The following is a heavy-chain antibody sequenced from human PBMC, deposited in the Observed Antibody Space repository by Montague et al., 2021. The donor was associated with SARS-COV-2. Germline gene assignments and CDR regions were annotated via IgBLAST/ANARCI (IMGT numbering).Heavy chain of an antibody. Sequence: SETLSLTCTVSGGTVRDYYWNWTRQTPGKGLEWIGYIFYNGYTKYNPSLESRVTLSVDTPGNQFFLSLRSVTASDTATYFCARHSVSEDGTFFRPYLDPWGQGAQVIVSS. V-gene: IGHV4-59*08. D-gene: IGHD1-1*01. CDR1: GGTVRDYY. CDR2: IFYNGYT. CDR3: ARHSVSEDGTFFRPYLDP. J-gene: IGHJ5*02.